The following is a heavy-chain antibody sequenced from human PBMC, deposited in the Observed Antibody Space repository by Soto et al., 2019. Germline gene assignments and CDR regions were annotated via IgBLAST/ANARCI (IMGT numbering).Heavy chain of an antibody. J-gene: IGHJ6*02. CDR1: GFTFDDYG. V-gene: IGHV3-20*04. CDR3: ARDPSTSCYGVLCYYGMDV. D-gene: IGHD2-2*01. CDR2: INWNGGST. Sequence: GGSLRLSCAASGFTFDDYGMSWVRQAPGKGLERVSGINWNGGSTGYADSVKGRFTISRDNAKNSLYLQMNSLRAEDTALYYCARDPSTSCYGVLCYYGMDVWGQGTTVTVSS.